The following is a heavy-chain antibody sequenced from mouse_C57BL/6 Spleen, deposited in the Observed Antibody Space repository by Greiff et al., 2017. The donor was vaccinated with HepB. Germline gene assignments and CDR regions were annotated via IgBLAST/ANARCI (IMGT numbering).Heavy chain of an antibody. CDR3: ARGPIYYDYAMDY. V-gene: IGHV1-53*01. Sequence: QVQLKQPGTELVKPGASVKLSCKASGYTFTSYWMHWVKQRPGQGLEWIGNINPSNGGTNYNEKFKSKATLTVDKSSSTAYMQLSSLTSEDSAVYYCARGPIYYDYAMDYWGQGTSVTVSS. J-gene: IGHJ4*01. D-gene: IGHD2-4*01. CDR2: INPSNGGT. CDR1: GYTFTSYW.